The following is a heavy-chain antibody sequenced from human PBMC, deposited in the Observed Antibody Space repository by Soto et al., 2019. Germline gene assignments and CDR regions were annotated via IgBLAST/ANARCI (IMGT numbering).Heavy chain of an antibody. Sequence: GASVKVSCKASGYTFTSYYMHWVRQAPGQGLERMGIINPSGGSTSYAQKFQGRVTMTRDTSTSTVYMELSSLRSEDTAVYYCAMIAGYSSSKDDAFDIWGQGTMVTVSS. D-gene: IGHD6-13*01. CDR1: GYTFTSYY. CDR3: AMIAGYSSSKDDAFDI. V-gene: IGHV1-46*03. J-gene: IGHJ3*02. CDR2: INPSGGST.